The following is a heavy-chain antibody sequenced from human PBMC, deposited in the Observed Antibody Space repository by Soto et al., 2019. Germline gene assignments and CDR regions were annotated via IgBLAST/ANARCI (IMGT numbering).Heavy chain of an antibody. CDR1: GYTFTSYY. D-gene: IGHD2-21*02. CDR2: INPSGGST. V-gene: IGHV1-46*03. J-gene: IGHJ3*02. Sequence: ASVKVSCKASGYTFTSYYMHWVRQAPGQGLEWMGIINPSGGSTSYAQKFQGRVTMTRDTSTSTVYMELSSLRSEDTAVYYCVSVGGDCYSQCSVGAFDIWGQGTMVTVSS. CDR3: VSVGGDCYSQCSVGAFDI.